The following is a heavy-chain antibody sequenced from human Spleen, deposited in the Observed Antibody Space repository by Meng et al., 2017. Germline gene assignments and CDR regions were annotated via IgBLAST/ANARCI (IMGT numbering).Heavy chain of an antibody. J-gene: IGHJ3*02. CDR1: GYSVSSNSAA. CDR3: ARGETNWRSFDI. CDR2: TYYRSTWYN. V-gene: IGHV6-1*01. D-gene: IGHD1-20*01. Sequence: SCDISGYSVSSNSAAWSWIRQSPSRGLEWLGRTYYRSTWYNDYAAFVRGRISINPDTSKNQFSLHLNSVTPEDTAVYYCARGETNWRSFDIWGQGTMVTVSS.